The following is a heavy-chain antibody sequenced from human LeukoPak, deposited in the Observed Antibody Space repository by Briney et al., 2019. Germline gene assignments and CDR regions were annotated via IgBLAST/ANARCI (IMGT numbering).Heavy chain of an antibody. CDR1: GFTFSSYA. V-gene: IGHV3-23*01. J-gene: IGHJ4*02. CDR2: ISGSGSNT. Sequence: PGGSLRLSCAASGFTFSSYAMNWVRQAPGKGLEWVSSISGSGSNTYYADFVKGRFTISRDNSKNTLYLQMNRLRAEDTAVYYCAKQVGSSYFDYWGQGTLVTVSS. CDR3: AKQVGSSYFDY. D-gene: IGHD6-6*01.